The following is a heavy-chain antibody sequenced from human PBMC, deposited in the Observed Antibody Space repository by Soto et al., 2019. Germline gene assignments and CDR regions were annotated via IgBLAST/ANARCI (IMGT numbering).Heavy chain of an antibody. V-gene: IGHV3-23*01. CDR1: GFTFGRYV. J-gene: IGHJ6*02. CDR2: ISETGSST. Sequence: EVQLLESGGGLVQPGGSLRLSCAASGFTFGRYVMTWVRQGPGKGLEWVSGISETGSSTYYADTVKGRFTISRDNSKNTVYLQMYILTAEDTAVYYCANRHRYYGLDVWGQGTTVTVSS. CDR3: ANRHRYYGLDV.